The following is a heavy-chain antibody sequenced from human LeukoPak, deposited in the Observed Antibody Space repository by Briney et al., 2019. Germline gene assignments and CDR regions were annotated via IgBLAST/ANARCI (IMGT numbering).Heavy chain of an antibody. CDR3: ARPNLRGYSGYGY. Sequence: GASVKVSCKASGYTFTGYYMHWVRQAPGQGLEWMGWINPNSGGTNYAQKFQGRVTMTRDTSISTAYMELSRLRSDDTAMYYCARPNLRGYSGYGYWGQGTLVTVSS. CDR1: GYTFTGYY. CDR2: INPNSGGT. V-gene: IGHV1-2*02. D-gene: IGHD5-12*01. J-gene: IGHJ4*02.